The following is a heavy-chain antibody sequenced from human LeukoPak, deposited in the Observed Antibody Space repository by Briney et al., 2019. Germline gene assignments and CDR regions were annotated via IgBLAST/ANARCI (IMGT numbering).Heavy chain of an antibody. Sequence: PSETLSLTCAVYGGSFSGYYWSWIRQPPGKGLEWIGEINHSGSTNYNPSLKSRVTISVDTSKNQFSLKLSSVTAADTAVYYCARGRLRRGYCSSTSCRGPNWFDPWGQGTLVTVSS. D-gene: IGHD2-2*01. J-gene: IGHJ5*02. V-gene: IGHV4-34*01. CDR3: ARGRLRRGYCSSTSCRGPNWFDP. CDR1: GGSFSGYY. CDR2: INHSGST.